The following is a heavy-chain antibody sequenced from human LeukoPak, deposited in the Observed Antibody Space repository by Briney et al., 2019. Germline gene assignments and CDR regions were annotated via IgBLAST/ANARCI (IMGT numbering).Heavy chain of an antibody. CDR2: INPQSGGT. J-gene: IGHJ6*03. D-gene: IGHD2-15*01. CDR1: GYTFTGYY. V-gene: IGHV1-2*02. Sequence: ASVKVSCKPSGYTFTGYYIQWVRQAPGQGLEWMGWINPQSGGTNYAQKFQGRVTMTRDTPISTAYMELSRLRSDDTAVYYCARGVVAATFYYYMDVWGKGTTVTVSS. CDR3: ARGVVAATFYYYMDV.